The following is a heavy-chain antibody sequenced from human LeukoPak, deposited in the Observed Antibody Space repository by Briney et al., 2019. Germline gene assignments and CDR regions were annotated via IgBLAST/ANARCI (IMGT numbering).Heavy chain of an antibody. D-gene: IGHD6-25*01. V-gene: IGHV1-18*04. CDR2: ISAYTGNT. CDR3: ARGKYSSDTDAFDI. CDR1: GYTFTGYY. J-gene: IGHJ3*02. Sequence: GASVKVSCKASGYTFTGYYIHWVRQAPGQGLEWMGWISAYTGNTKYAQKFQGRVTMTTDTSTSTANMELRSLRSDDTAVYYCARGKYSSDTDAFDIWGQGTMVTVSS.